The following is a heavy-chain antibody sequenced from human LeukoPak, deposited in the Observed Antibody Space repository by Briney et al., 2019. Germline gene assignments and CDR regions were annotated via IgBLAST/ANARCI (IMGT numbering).Heavy chain of an antibody. CDR3: ARDLGLPGAIFWDY. V-gene: IGHV1-18*03. CDR2: ISAYNGDT. J-gene: IGHJ4*02. D-gene: IGHD1-26*01. Sequence: ASVKVSCKASGYTFTSYGISWVRQAPGQGLEWMGWISAYNGDTNYAQNFQGRVTMTTDTSTNTAYMELRSLRSDDLASYYCARDLGLPGAIFWDYWGQGTLVTVSS. CDR1: GYTFTSYG.